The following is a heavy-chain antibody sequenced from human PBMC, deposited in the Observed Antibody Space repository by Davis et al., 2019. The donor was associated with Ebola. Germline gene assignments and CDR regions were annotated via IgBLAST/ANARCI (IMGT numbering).Heavy chain of an antibody. CDR1: GGSFSGYY. J-gene: IGHJ3*01. V-gene: IGHV4-59*01. CDR2: IYYSGST. CDR3: ASRLN. Sequence: SETLSLTCAVYGGSFSGYYWSWIRQPPGKGLEWIGYIYYSGSTNYNPSLKSRVTISVDTSKNQFSLKLSSVTAADTAVYYCASRLNWGQGTMVTVSS.